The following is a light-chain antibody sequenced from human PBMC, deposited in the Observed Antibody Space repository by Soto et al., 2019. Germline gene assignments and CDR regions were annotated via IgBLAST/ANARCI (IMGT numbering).Light chain of an antibody. V-gene: IGKV3-15*01. CDR2: WAS. CDR3: QQYKRWPRT. Sequence: EIVLTQSPATLSVSPGERVTLSCRASQSVDINLAWYQQKPGQAPRPLIYWASNRATGMPGRFSGRGAGADFTLTISSLQSEDFAVYYCQQYKRWPRTFGQGTKVDIK. J-gene: IGKJ1*01. CDR1: QSVDIN.